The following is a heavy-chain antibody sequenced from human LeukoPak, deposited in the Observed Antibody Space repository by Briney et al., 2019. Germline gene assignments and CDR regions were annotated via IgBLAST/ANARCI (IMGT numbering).Heavy chain of an antibody. CDR2: IYYSGST. CDR1: GGSISSSSYY. J-gene: IGHJ5*02. D-gene: IGHD6-13*01. CDR3: ARGGGAAAGTRRFDP. V-gene: IGHV4-39*07. Sequence: PSETLSLTCTVSGGSISSSSYYWGWIRQPPGKGLEWIGSIYYSGSTYYNPSLKSRVTISVDTSKNQFSLKLSSVTAADTAVYYCARGGGAAAGTRRFDPWGQGTLVTVSS.